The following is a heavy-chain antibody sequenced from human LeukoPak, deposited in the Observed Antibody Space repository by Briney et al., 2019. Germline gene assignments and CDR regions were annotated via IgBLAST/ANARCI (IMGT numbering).Heavy chain of an antibody. CDR1: GFTFSSYE. CDR3: AREIEGVDV. J-gene: IGHJ6*02. D-gene: IGHD3-22*01. CDR2: ISSSGRTI. Sequence: PGGSLRLSCAASGFTFSSYEMNWVRQAPGKGLEWVSYISSSGRTIYYADSVKGRFTISRDNAKNSLYLQMNSLRAEDTAVYYCAREIEGVDVWGQGTTVTVSS. V-gene: IGHV3-48*03.